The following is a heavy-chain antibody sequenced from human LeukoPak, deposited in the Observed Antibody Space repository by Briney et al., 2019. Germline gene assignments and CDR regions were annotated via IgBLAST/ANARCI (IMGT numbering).Heavy chain of an antibody. Sequence: GGSLRLSCAASGFTFSSYSMNWVRQAPGKGLEWVSSISSSSSYIYYADSVKGRFTISRDNAKNSLYLQMNSLRAEDTAVYYCARVGSSWYNAFDIWGQGTMVTVSS. V-gene: IGHV3-21*01. J-gene: IGHJ3*02. D-gene: IGHD6-13*01. CDR2: ISSSSSYI. CDR1: GFTFSSYS. CDR3: ARVGSSWYNAFDI.